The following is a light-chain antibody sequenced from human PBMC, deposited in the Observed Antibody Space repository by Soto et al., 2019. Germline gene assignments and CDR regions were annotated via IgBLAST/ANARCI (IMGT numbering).Light chain of an antibody. J-gene: IGKJ1*01. V-gene: IGKV3-11*01. CDR3: QQRSSWPWT. Sequence: IVLTQSPATLSLSPGERATLSCRASQSVGSFLAWYQQKRGQAPRLLIYDASNRATGIPARFSGSGSGTDFTLSSSSLEPEDFTVDYCQQRSSWPWTFGQGTKVEIK. CDR2: DAS. CDR1: QSVGSF.